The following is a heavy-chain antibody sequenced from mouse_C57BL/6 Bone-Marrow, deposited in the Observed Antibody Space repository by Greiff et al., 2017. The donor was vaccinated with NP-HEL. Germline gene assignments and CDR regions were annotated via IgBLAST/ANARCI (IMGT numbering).Heavy chain of an antibody. CDR3: AREGTVVARNFDV. CDR2: INYDGSST. D-gene: IGHD1-1*01. J-gene: IGHJ1*03. Sequence: EVQLVESEGGLVQPGRSMKLSCTASGFTFSDYYMAWVRQVPEKGLEWVANINYDGSSTYYLDSLKSRFIISRDNAKNILYLQMSSLKSEDTATYYCAREGTVVARNFDVWGTGTTVTVSS. V-gene: IGHV5-16*01. CDR1: GFTFSDYY.